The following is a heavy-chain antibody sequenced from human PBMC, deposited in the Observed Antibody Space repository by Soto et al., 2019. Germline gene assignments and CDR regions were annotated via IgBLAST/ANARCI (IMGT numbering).Heavy chain of an antibody. CDR2: IYSNDDT. CDR3: ARLNGFCDGTKCRGYYGMDV. CDR1: GGSVSSNDFS. V-gene: IGHV4-39*01. Sequence: QLQLQESGPGLVKPSETLSLTCAVSGGSVSSNDFSWGWVRQSPETGLEWIATIYSNDDTHYNPSRLSRVTISVDTSKNEFSLRLNSVTAADTAVYYCARLNGFCDGTKCRGYYGMDVWGRGTTVPVSS. D-gene: IGHD2-2*03. J-gene: IGHJ6*02.